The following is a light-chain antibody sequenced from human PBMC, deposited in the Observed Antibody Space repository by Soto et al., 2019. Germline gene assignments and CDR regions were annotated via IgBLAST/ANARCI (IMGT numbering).Light chain of an antibody. V-gene: IGKV1-39*01. CDR3: QQTYSTPFT. CDR1: QSINKY. Sequence: DIQMTQSPSSLSASVGDRVTITCRASQSINKYINWYQQKPGKAPNLLINGASNLQSGVPSRFSGSGSGTDFTLTISNLQPEDFATYYCQQTYSTPFTFGPGTKVDIK. J-gene: IGKJ3*01. CDR2: GAS.